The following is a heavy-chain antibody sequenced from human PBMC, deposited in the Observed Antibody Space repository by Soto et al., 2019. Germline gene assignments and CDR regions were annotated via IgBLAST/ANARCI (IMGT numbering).Heavy chain of an antibody. CDR3: ARDLSRVATISYFDY. D-gene: IGHD5-12*01. CDR1: GFTFSSYA. J-gene: IGHJ4*02. V-gene: IGHV3-30-3*01. Sequence: QVQLVESGGGVVQPGRSLRLSCAASGFTFSSYAMHWVRQAPGKGLEWVAVISYDGSNKYYADSVKGRFTISRDNSKNTLYLQMNSRRSEDTAVYYCARDLSRVATISYFDYWGQGTLVTVSS. CDR2: ISYDGSNK.